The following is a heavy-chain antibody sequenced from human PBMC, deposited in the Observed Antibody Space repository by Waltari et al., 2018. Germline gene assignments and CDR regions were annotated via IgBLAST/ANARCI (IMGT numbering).Heavy chain of an antibody. J-gene: IGHJ4*02. CDR1: GFTFSSYA. CDR3: ARDGTGAYYFDY. CDR2: ISYEGSNK. Sequence: QVQLVESGGGVVQPGRSLRLSCAASGFTFSSYAMHWVRQAPGKGRGWVEVISYEGSNKYYADSVKGRFTISRDNSKNTLYLQMNSMRAEDTAVYYCARDGTGAYYFDYWGQGALVTVSS. D-gene: IGHD1-1*01. V-gene: IGHV3-30-3*01.